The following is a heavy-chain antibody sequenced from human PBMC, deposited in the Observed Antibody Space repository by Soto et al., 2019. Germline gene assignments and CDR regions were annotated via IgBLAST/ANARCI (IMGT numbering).Heavy chain of an antibody. Sequence: PSETLSLTCTVSGGSISSGDYYWSWIRQPPGKGLEWIGYIYYSGSTYYNPSLKSRVTISVDTSKNQFSLKLSSVTAADTAVYYCARHYDSSGYYYGQLGWFDPWGQGTLVTVSA. CDR3: ARHYDSSGYYYGQLGWFDP. CDR2: IYYSGST. J-gene: IGHJ5*02. CDR1: GGSISSGDYY. V-gene: IGHV4-30-4*01. D-gene: IGHD3-22*01.